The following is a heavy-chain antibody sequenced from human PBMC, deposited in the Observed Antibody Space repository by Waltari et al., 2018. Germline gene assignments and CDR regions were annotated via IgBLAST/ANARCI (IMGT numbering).Heavy chain of an antibody. D-gene: IGHD2-2*02. Sequence: ELLGESGGGSVQPGGSLRLSCAASGFSFSNYEMNWVPQAPGKGLEWISYISSSGSTIYYADSGKGRFAVSRDNVKKSLFLQLENVRADDTARYFCALYGYYYGLEAWGQGTSVTVSS. CDR2: ISSSGSTI. CDR1: GFSFSNYE. CDR3: ALYGYYYGLEA. V-gene: IGHV3-48*03. J-gene: IGHJ6*01.